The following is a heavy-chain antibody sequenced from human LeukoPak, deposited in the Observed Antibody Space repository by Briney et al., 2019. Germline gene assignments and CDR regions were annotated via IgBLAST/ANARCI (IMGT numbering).Heavy chain of an antibody. CDR3: ARAGGYCGRISCPYYFDY. J-gene: IGHJ4*02. CDR1: GYTFTSYD. D-gene: IGHD2-15*01. CDR2: MNPNSGNT. Sequence: VASVKVSCKASGYTFTSYDINWVRQATGQGLEWMGWMNPNSGNTGYAQEFQGRVTMTRNTSISTAYMELSSLRSEDTAVYYCARAGGYCGRISCPYYFDYWGQGSLVAVSS. V-gene: IGHV1-8*01.